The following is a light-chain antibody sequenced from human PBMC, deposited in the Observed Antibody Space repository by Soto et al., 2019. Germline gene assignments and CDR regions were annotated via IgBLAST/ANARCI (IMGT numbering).Light chain of an antibody. CDR3: QQRSNWPLT. V-gene: IGKV3-15*01. Sequence: EIVMTQSPATLSVSPGERATLSCRASQSVSSNLAWYQQKPGQAPRLLIYGASTRATGIPARFSGSGSGTEFTLTFISLQSEDFAVYYCQQRSNWPLTFGGGTKVEIK. J-gene: IGKJ4*01. CDR1: QSVSSN. CDR2: GAS.